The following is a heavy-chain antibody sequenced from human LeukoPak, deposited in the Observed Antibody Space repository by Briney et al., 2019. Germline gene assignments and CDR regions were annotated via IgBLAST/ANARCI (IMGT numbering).Heavy chain of an antibody. CDR2: INHSGST. CDR3: ARGGYCSGGSCYSYIAMVYNWFDP. D-gene: IGHD2-15*01. Sequence: PSETLSLTCTVSGGSINSSIYHWSWIRQPPGKGLEWIGEINHSGSTNYNPSLKSRVTISVDTSKNQFSLKLSSVTAADTAVYYCARGGYCSGGSCYSYIAMVYNWFDPWGQGTLVTVSS. CDR1: GGSINSSIYH. J-gene: IGHJ5*02. V-gene: IGHV4-39*07.